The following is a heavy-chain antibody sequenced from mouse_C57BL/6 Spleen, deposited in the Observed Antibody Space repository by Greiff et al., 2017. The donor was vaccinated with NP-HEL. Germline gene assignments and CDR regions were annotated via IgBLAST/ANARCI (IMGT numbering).Heavy chain of an antibody. D-gene: IGHD1-1*01. CDR2: INYDGSST. Sequence: EVMLVESEGGLVQPGSSMKLSCTASGFTFSDYYMAWVRQVPEKGLEWVANINYDGSSTYYLDSLKSRFIISRDNAKNILYLQMSSLKSEDTATYYCARVPITTVVANYAMDYWGQGTSVTVSS. CDR3: ARVPITTVVANYAMDY. V-gene: IGHV5-16*01. J-gene: IGHJ4*01. CDR1: GFTFSDYY.